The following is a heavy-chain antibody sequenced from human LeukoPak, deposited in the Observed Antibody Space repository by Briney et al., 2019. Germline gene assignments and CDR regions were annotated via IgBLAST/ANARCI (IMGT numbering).Heavy chain of an antibody. CDR3: AGSTYDNWFDH. Sequence: SETLSLTCTVSGGSISSSSYYCGWSRQPPGKGLEWIGSIYHSGSTYYNPSLKSRVTLSVETSKNQFSLKLSSVTAADKAVYYCAGSTYDNWFDHWGQGTLVTVSS. D-gene: IGHD2-8*01. V-gene: IGHV4-39*01. CDR1: GGSISSSSYY. CDR2: IYHSGST. J-gene: IGHJ5*02.